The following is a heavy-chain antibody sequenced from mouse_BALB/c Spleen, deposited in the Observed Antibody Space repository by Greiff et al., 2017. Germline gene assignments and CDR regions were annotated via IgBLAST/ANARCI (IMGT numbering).Heavy chain of an antibody. J-gene: IGHJ1*01. Sequence: QVHVKQSGPSLVQPSQSLSITCTVSGFSLTSYGVHWVRQSPGKGLEWLGVIWRGGSTDYNAAFMSRLSITKDNSKSQVFFKMNSLQADDTAIYYCAKNRNYGSSTGYFDVWGAGTTVTVSS. CDR1: GFSLTSYG. D-gene: IGHD1-1*01. V-gene: IGHV2-5-1*01. CDR3: AKNRNYGSSTGYFDV. CDR2: IWRGGST.